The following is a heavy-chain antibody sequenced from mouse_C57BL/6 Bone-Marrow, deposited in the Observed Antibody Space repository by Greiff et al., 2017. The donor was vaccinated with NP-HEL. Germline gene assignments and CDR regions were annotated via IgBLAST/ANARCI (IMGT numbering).Heavy chain of an antibody. V-gene: IGHV1-19*01. J-gene: IGHJ2*01. CDR3: ARESGPRGDY. CDR1: GYTFTDYY. Sequence: EVKLQESGPVLVKPGASVKMSCKASGYTFTDYYMNWVKQSHGKSLEWIGVINPYNGGTSYNQKFKGKATLTVDKSSSTAYMELNSLTSEDSAVYYCARESGPRGDYWGQGTTLTVSS. CDR2: INPYNGGT.